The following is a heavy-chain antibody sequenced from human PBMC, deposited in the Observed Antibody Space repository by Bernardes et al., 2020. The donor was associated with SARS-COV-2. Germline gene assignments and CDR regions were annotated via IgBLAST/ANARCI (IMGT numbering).Heavy chain of an antibody. J-gene: IGHJ6*02. CDR1: GYTFTGYY. D-gene: IGHD6-19*01. CDR3: AREDAVAGTDYYYGMDV. CDR2: INPNSGGT. V-gene: IGHV1-2*02. Sequence: ASVKVSCKASGYTFTGYYMHWVRQAPGQGLEWMGWINPNSGGTNYAQKFQGRVTMTRDTSISTAYMELSRLRSDDTAVYYCAREDAVAGTDYYYGMDVWGQGTLVTVS.